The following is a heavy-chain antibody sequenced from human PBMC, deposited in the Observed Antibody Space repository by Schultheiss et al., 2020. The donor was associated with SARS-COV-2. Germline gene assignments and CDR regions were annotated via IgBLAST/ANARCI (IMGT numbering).Heavy chain of an antibody. V-gene: IGHV3-69-1*01. CDR3: AKRGNYKQWEY. Sequence: ETLSLTCAVYGGSFSGYYWGWIRQPPGKGLEWISYISSGSTIYYADSVKGRFTISRDNAKNTLYLQMNNLRAEDTAVYYCAKRGNYKQWEYWGEGTLVTVSS. CDR1: GGSFSGYY. CDR2: ISSGSTI. J-gene: IGHJ4*02. D-gene: IGHD1-26*01.